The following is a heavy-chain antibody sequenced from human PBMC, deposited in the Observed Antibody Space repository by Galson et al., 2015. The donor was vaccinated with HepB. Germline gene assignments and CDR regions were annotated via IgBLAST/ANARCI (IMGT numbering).Heavy chain of an antibody. D-gene: IGHD3-16*02. CDR1: GFSLSNTRMG. CDR3: SRINRYYQDGMDV. CDR2: IFSNDEK. V-gene: IGHV2-26*01. Sequence: PALVKPTQTLTVTCTVSGFSLSNTRMGVSWIRQPPGKALEWLAYIFSNDEKSYSTSRKSRLTISQDTSKSQVVLTMTNMDPVDTATYYCSRINRYYQDGMDVWGQGTTVTVSS. J-gene: IGHJ6*02.